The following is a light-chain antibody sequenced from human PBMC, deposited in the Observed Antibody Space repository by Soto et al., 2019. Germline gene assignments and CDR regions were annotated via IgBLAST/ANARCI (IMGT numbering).Light chain of an antibody. V-gene: IGKV3D-20*01. CDR1: QSVSSSY. Sequence: EIVLTQSPAPLSLSPGERATLSCGSSQSVSSSYLAWYQQKPGLAPRLLIYDASSRATGIPDRFSGSGSGTDFTLTISRLEPEDVAVYYCQQYGSSHLTFGGGTKVDIK. CDR2: DAS. J-gene: IGKJ4*01. CDR3: QQYGSSHLT.